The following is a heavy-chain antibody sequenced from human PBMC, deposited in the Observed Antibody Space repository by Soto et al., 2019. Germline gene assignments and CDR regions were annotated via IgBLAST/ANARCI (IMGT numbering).Heavy chain of an antibody. CDR3: ARPMVSVPLGRFYFYGVGL. Sequence: ASVKVSCKTSGYSFTDYFLHRVRLAPGQGPQWLGGINAQSGDTLYAQKFRGRVTLTRDTSMNTAYTELTSLRSDHTAVYFCARPMVSVPLGRFYFYGVGLWGQGRTCAVSS. D-gene: IGHD2-8*01. J-gene: IGHJ6*02. V-gene: IGHV1-2*02. CDR1: GYSFTDYF. CDR2: INAQSGDT.